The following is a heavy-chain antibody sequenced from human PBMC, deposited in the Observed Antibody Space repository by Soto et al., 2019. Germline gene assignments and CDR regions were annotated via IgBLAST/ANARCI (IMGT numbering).Heavy chain of an antibody. CDR1: GGSFSGYY. CDR3: ARANSSGWYPFDY. Sequence: QVQLQQWGAGLLKPSETLSLTCAVYGGSFSGYYWSWIRQPPGTGLEWIGEINHSGSTNYNPSLKSRVTISVDTSKNQFSLKLSSVTAADTAVYYCARANSSGWYPFDYWGQGTLVTVSS. J-gene: IGHJ4*02. V-gene: IGHV4-34*01. D-gene: IGHD6-19*01. CDR2: INHSGST.